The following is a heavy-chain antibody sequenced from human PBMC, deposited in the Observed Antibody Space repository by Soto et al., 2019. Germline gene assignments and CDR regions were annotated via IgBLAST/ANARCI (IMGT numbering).Heavy chain of an antibody. CDR2: ISAYNGNT. CDR3: ARKSSSSSWSDP. V-gene: IGHV1-18*01. J-gene: IGHJ5*02. CDR1: GYIFNSYC. D-gene: IGHD6-6*01. Sequence: ASVKVSCKASGYIFNSYCMSWVRQAPGQGLEWMGWISAYNGNTNYAQKLQGRVTMTIDTSTRTAYMELRSLRSDDTAVYYCARKSSSSSWSDPWGQGTLVTSPQ.